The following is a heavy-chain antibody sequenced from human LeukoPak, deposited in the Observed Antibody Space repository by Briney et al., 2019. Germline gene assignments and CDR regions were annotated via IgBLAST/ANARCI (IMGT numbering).Heavy chain of an antibody. V-gene: IGHV4-59*01. CDR3: ARLRGQQLAPDYYYYYYGMDV. D-gene: IGHD6-13*01. J-gene: IGHJ6*04. CDR2: IYYSGST. Sequence: PSETLSLTCTVSGGSISSYYWSWIRQPPGKGLEWIGYIYYSGSTNYNPSLKSRVTISVDTSKNQFSLKLSSVTAADTAVYYCARLRGQQLAPDYYYYYYGMDVWGKGTTVTVSS. CDR1: GGSISSYY.